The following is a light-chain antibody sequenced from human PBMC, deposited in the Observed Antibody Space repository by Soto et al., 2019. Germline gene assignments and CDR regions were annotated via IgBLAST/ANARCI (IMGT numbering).Light chain of an antibody. J-gene: IGKJ3*01. CDR1: QSISTW. CDR3: QQYTTYSGT. V-gene: IGKV1-5*03. CDR2: RAS. Sequence: DIQMTQSPSTLSASVGDRVTITCRASQSISTWLAWYQQKPGTAPKLLIYRASTLESGVPSRFSGSGSGTEFTLTITSLQPDDFATYYCQQYTTYSGTFGPGTKVDIK.